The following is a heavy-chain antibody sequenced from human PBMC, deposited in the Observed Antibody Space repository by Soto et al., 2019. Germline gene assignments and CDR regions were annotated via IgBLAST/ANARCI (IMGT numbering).Heavy chain of an antibody. CDR3: DYSTIYYVGTASHLDY. CDR2: IYCDDGK. Sequence: SGPTLVKPTQTLTLTCTFSGFSLSTGGVGVGWIRQPPGKALEWLALIYCDDGKSYIPSLKSRLTITNDTSKNQEILTMTNMDHVDTDTDDGDYSTIYYVGTASHLDYWGQGTLVTVSS. V-gene: IGHV2-5*02. CDR1: GFSLSTGGVG. J-gene: IGHJ4*02. D-gene: IGHD3-9*01.